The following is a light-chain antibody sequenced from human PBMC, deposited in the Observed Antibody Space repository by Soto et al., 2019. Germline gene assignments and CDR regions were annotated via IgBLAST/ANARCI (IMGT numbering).Light chain of an antibody. Sequence: PGERATLSCRASQSVSSNYLAWYQQKPGQTPKVLIYRASTRATGIPDRFSGSGSGTDFTLTISRLEAEDFAVYYCQQYGSSGTFGQGTKVDI. CDR3: QQYGSSGT. J-gene: IGKJ1*01. CDR2: RAS. V-gene: IGKV3-20*01. CDR1: QSVSSNY.